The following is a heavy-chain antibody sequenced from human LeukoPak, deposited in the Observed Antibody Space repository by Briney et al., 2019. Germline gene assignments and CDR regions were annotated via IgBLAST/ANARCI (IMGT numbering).Heavy chain of an antibody. J-gene: IGHJ4*02. Sequence: SGPALVKPTPTLTLTCTFSGFSLSTRGMGVGWIRLLPGKALEWLARIDWGGDKFSTTSLETRLTISMDSSKNEVVLTLTNVDPVDTATYCGTRQCSGFDYWGQGTLVTVPS. CDR1: GFSLSTRGMG. D-gene: IGHD6-19*01. CDR2: IDWGGDK. CDR3: TRQCSGFDY. V-gene: IGHV2-70*04.